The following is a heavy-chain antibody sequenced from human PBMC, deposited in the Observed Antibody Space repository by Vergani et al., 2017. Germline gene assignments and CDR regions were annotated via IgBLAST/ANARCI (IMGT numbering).Heavy chain of an antibody. V-gene: IGHV3-33*01. CDR3: ARXKFSIGSSGYYQSYFDY. J-gene: IGHJ4*02. CDR2: IWYDGSNK. D-gene: IGHD3-22*01. CDR1: GFTFSSYG. Sequence: QVQLVESGGGVVQPGRSLRLSCAASGFTFSSYGMHWVRQAPGKGLEWVAVIWYDGSNKYYADSVKGRFTISRDNSKNTLYLQMNSLRAEDTAVYYCARXKFSIGSSGYYQSYFDYWGQGTLVTVSS.